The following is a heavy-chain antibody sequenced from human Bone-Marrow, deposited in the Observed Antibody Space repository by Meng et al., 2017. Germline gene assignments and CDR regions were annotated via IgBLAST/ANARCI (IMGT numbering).Heavy chain of an antibody. J-gene: IGHJ1*01. CDR1: GGSFSGYY. Sequence: QGQLQQWGAGLLKPSGTLSLTCAVYGGSFSGYYWSWIRQPPGKGLEWIGEINHSGSTNYNPSLKSRVTISVDTSKNQFSLKLSSVTAADTAVYYCARGRDGYALGAYFQHWGQGTLVTVSS. V-gene: IGHV4-34*01. CDR3: ARGRDGYALGAYFQH. D-gene: IGHD5-24*01. CDR2: INHSGST.